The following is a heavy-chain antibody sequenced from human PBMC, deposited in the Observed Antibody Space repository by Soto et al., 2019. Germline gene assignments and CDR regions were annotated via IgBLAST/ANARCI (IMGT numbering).Heavy chain of an antibody. J-gene: IGHJ6*03. CDR2: ISSSSSYI. Sequence: GGSLRLSCAASGFTFSSYSMNWVRQAPGKGLEWVSSISSSSSYIYYADSVKGRFTISRDNAKNSLYLQMNSLRAEGTAVYYCARGANIVVVVAAPYYYYYMDVWGKGTTVTVSS. V-gene: IGHV3-21*01. D-gene: IGHD2-15*01. CDR3: ARGANIVVVVAAPYYYYYMDV. CDR1: GFTFSSYS.